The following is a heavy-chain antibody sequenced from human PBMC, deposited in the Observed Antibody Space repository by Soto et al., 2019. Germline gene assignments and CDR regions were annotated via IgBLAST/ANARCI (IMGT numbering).Heavy chain of an antibody. CDR2: IYHSGST. CDR3: ARYSSFGVVTQTVNWFDP. Sequence: SETLSLTCAVSGYSISSGYYWGWIRQPPGKGLEWIGSIYHSGSTYYNPSLKSRVTISVDTSKNQFSLKLSSVTAADTAVYYCARYSSFGVVTQTVNWFDPWGQGTLVTVSS. D-gene: IGHD3-3*01. J-gene: IGHJ5*02. CDR1: GYSISSGYY. V-gene: IGHV4-38-2*01.